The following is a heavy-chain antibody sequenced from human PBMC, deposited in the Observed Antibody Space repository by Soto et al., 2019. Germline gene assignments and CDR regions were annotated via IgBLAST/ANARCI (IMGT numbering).Heavy chain of an antibody. V-gene: IGHV4-30-2*02. D-gene: IGHD2-15*01. Sequence: SETLSLTCAVSGGSISRAGYSWSWIRQSPGKGLEWIGYIYNSGSTFYNPSLKSRLTISVDTSKNQFSLNVSSVTAADTAVYYCTRVGARYCSGAPCPMAYLGQGALVTV. CDR1: GGSISRAGYS. CDR2: IYNSGST. J-gene: IGHJ4*02. CDR3: TRVGARYCSGAPCPMAY.